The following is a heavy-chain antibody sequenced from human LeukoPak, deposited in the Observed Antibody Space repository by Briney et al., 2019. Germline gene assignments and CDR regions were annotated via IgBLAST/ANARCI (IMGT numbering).Heavy chain of an antibody. CDR3: ARVGSSSWYGDGAFDI. D-gene: IGHD6-13*01. CDR1: GYTFTGYY. Sequence: ASVKVSCKASGYTFTGYYMHWVRQAPGQGLEWMGWINPNSGGTNYAQKFQGRVTMTRDTSISTAYMELSRLRSDDTSLYYCARVGSSSWYGDGAFDIWGQGTMVTVSS. V-gene: IGHV1-2*02. CDR2: INPNSGGT. J-gene: IGHJ3*02.